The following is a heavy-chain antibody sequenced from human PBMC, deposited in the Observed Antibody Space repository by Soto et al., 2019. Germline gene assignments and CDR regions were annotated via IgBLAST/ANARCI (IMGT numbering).Heavy chain of an antibody. V-gene: IGHV3-74*01. D-gene: IGHD3-10*01. CDR1: GFAFSNYW. Sequence: EVQLVESGGGKVQPGGSLRLSCVASGFAFSNYWMHWVRQAPGKGLVWVSRIRHDGNDANYADSVRGRFSISRDNAKSTLYLHMNSLRAEDTAVYYCAGDLVSGSGSLGHWGQGTLVTVSS. CDR2: IRHDGNDA. J-gene: IGHJ4*02. CDR3: AGDLVSGSGSLGH.